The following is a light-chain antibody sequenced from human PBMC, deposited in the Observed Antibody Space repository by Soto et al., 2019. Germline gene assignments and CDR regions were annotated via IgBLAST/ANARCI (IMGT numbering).Light chain of an antibody. CDR1: QSVSNY. V-gene: IGKV3-11*01. CDR3: QQRNNWRDT. CDR2: ETS. J-gene: IGKJ5*01. Sequence: ELVCTQAPATLSLSPWARATLSCRASQSVSNYLSWYQQKPGLAPRLLMYETSRRATGIPARFSGSVSGTDLTINISSLEPEDGEVYEGQQRNNWRDTFFQGTRLEIK.